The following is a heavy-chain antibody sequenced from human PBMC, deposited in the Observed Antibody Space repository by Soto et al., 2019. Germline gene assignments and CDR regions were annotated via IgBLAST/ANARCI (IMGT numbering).Heavy chain of an antibody. CDR3: ARSPRRYFDWLSMFDP. V-gene: IGHV4-34*01. CDR1: GGSFSGYY. CDR2: INHSGST. J-gene: IGHJ5*02. D-gene: IGHD3-9*01. Sequence: SETLSLTCAVYGGSFSGYYWSWIRQPPGKGLEWIGEINHSGSTNYNPSLKSRVTISVDTSKNQFSLKLSSVTAADTAVYYCARSPRRYFDWLSMFDPWGQGTLVTVSS.